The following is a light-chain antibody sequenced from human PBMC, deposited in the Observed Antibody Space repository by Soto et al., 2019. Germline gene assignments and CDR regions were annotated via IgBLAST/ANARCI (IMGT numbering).Light chain of an antibody. CDR3: QEYKSYSWK. CDR1: QSISSW. J-gene: IGKJ1*01. CDR2: DAS. V-gene: IGKV1-5*01. Sequence: GARVTITCRASQSISSWLALYQQKPGKAPKLLIYDASSLESGVPSRVSGSGSGTEFTLTIDSLQPDDFATYYCQEYKSYSWKFG.